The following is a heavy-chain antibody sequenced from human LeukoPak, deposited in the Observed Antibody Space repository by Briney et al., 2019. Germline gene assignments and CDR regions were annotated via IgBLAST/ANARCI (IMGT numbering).Heavy chain of an antibody. Sequence: GRSLRLSCAASEFTFSSYAMHWVRQAPGKGLEWVAVISYDGSNKYYVDSVKGRFTISRDNSKNTLYLQMNSLRAEDTAVYYCARDQVVNNYFDYWGQGTLVTVSS. CDR3: ARDQVVNNYFDY. V-gene: IGHV3-30-3*01. D-gene: IGHD4-23*01. CDR2: ISYDGSNK. CDR1: EFTFSSYA. J-gene: IGHJ4*02.